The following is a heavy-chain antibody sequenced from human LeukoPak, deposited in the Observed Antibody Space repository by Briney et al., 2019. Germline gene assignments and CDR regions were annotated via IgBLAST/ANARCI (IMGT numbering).Heavy chain of an antibody. V-gene: IGHV1-3*01. D-gene: IGHD3-10*01. Sequence: ASVTVSYKASGYTFTSYAMHWVRQAPGQRLEWMGWINAGNGNTKYSQKFQGRVTITRDTSASTAYMDLSSLRSEDTAVYYCAGSQSDAFDMWGQGTMVTVSS. CDR1: GYTFTSYA. CDR2: INAGNGNT. J-gene: IGHJ3*02. CDR3: AGSQSDAFDM.